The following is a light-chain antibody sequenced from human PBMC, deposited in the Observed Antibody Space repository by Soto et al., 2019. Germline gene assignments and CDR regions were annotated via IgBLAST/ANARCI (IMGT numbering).Light chain of an antibody. CDR3: QQHYIHWT. CDR2: GAS. Sequence: DTQMTQSPSTLSASVVDTVTITCRASQSVSMWLAWFQQKPGKAPRLLIYGASNLESGVPSRFSGSGSGTEFTLSISSLQPDDFATYYCQQHYIHWTFGQGTKVDIK. V-gene: IGKV1-5*01. J-gene: IGKJ1*01. CDR1: QSVSMW.